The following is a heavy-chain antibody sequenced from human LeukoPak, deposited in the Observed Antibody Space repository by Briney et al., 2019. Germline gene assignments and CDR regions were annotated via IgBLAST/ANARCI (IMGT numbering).Heavy chain of an antibody. CDR2: INPSTGST. J-gene: IGHJ5*02. V-gene: IGHV1-46*01. CDR3: ARDGGYCSTTTCYAGGLHWFDP. Sequence: ASVKVSCKASGYTFTGYYIHWVRQAPGQGLEWMGIINPSTGSTTYAQKFQGRVTMTRDTSTSTVYMEPRSLRSEDTALYYCARDGGYCSTTTCYAGGLHWFDPWGQGSLVTVSS. D-gene: IGHD2-2*01. CDR1: GYTFTGYY.